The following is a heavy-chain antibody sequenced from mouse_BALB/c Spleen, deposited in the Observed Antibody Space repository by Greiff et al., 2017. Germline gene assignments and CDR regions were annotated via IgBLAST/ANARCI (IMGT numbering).Heavy chain of an antibody. J-gene: IGHJ4*01. D-gene: IGHD2-3*01. Sequence: DVHLVESGGGLVQPGGSRKLSCAASGFTFSSFGMHWVRQAPEKGLEWVAYISSGSSTIYYADTVKGRFTISRDNPKNTLFLQMTSLRSEDTAMYYCARFRWAMDYWGQGTSVTVSS. CDR2: ISSGSSTI. CDR3: ARFRWAMDY. CDR1: GFTFSSFG. V-gene: IGHV5-17*02.